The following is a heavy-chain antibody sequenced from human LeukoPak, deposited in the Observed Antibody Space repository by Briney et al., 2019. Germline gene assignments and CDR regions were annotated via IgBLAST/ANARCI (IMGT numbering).Heavy chain of an antibody. V-gene: IGHV1-18*01. CDR1: GYTFTSHG. J-gene: IGHJ4*02. D-gene: IGHD2-15*01. Sequence: GTSVTVSCKASGYTFTSHGLSWVRQAPGQGLEWMGRISAYNGDTKYAQKIQDRVTMTTDTTTSTAYMELMSLRSDDTAVYYCARDRGSYCSGGSCYAPHIDYWGQGTLVTISS. CDR3: ARDRGSYCSGGSCYAPHIDY. CDR2: ISAYNGDT.